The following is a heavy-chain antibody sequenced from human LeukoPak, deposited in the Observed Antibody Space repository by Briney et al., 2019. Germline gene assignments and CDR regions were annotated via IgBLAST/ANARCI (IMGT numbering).Heavy chain of an antibody. CDR1: GYSISSGYY. CDR3: ASQVPAASYWYFDL. D-gene: IGHD2-2*01. CDR2: INHSGST. Sequence: SSETLSLTCTVSGYSISSGYYWGWIRQPPGKGLEWIGEINHSGSTNYNPSLKSRVTISVDTSKNQFSLKLSSVTAADTAVYYCASQVPAASYWYFDLWGRGTLVTVSS. V-gene: IGHV4-38-2*02. J-gene: IGHJ2*01.